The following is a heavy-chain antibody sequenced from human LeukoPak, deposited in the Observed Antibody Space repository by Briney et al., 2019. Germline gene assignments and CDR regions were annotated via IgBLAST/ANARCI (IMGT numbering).Heavy chain of an antibody. Sequence: GGSLRLSCAASGFTFSSYEMTWVRQAPGKGLEWVSYISSSGSTIYYADSVKGRFTISRDNAKNSLYLQMNSLRAEDTAVYYCARDLYSYPYGYYYYGMDVWGQGTTVTVSS. D-gene: IGHD5-18*01. J-gene: IGHJ6*02. V-gene: IGHV3-48*03. CDR3: ARDLYSYPYGYYYYGMDV. CDR2: ISSSGSTI. CDR1: GFTFSSYE.